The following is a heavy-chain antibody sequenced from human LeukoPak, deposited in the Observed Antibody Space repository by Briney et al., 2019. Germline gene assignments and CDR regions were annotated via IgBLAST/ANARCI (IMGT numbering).Heavy chain of an antibody. CDR1: GFIFSGYW. CDR3: ARGGATRGRLEY. Sequence: GGSLRLSCAASGFIFSGYWMTWVRQAPGKGLEWVANIKQDGSEKYYVDSVKGRFTISRDNAKNSLYLQMNSLRAEDRAVYYCARGGATRGRLEYWGQGTLVTVSS. V-gene: IGHV3-7*01. J-gene: IGHJ4*02. D-gene: IGHD1-26*01. CDR2: IKQDGSEK.